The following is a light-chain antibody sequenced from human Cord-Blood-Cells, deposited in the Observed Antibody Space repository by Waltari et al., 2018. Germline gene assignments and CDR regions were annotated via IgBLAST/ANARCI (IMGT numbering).Light chain of an antibody. Sequence: DIQMTQSPSTLSASVGDRVTITCRASQSISSWLAWYQQKPGKAPKLLIYKASSLESGVPSRFTGSGSGTDFTLTISSLQPDDFATYYCQQYNSYSYTFGQVTKLEIK. CDR1: QSISSW. V-gene: IGKV1-5*03. J-gene: IGKJ2*01. CDR2: KAS. CDR3: QQYNSYSYT.